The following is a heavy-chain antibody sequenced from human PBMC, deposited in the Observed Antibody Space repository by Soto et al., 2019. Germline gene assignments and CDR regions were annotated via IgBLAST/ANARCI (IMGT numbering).Heavy chain of an antibody. D-gene: IGHD3-10*01. J-gene: IGHJ5*02. CDR2: IYYSGST. V-gene: IGHV4-31*03. Sequence: QVQLKESGPGLVKPSQTLSLTCTVSGGSINSGGYYWSWIRQHPGKGLEWIGYIYYSGSTFYNPSRRSRVTVSVDTSKNQFSLRLTSVTAADTAVYYCARDRAISDSGSPWLDPWGQGTLVTVSS. CDR3: ARDRAISDSGSPWLDP. CDR1: GGSINSGGYY.